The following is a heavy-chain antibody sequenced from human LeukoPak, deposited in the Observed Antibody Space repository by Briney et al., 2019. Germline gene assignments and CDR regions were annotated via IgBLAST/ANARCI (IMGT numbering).Heavy chain of an antibody. Sequence: PGGSLRLSCAASGFTFGSYWMTWVRQAPGKGPEWVANIKQDGSERYYVHSVRGRFTISRDNAKNALYLQMNSLRVEDTAVYYCARDGGHSTDLDYWGQGILVTVSS. J-gene: IGHJ4*02. CDR3: ARDGGHSTDLDY. CDR1: GFTFGSYW. CDR2: IKQDGSER. V-gene: IGHV3-7*01. D-gene: IGHD2-8*02.